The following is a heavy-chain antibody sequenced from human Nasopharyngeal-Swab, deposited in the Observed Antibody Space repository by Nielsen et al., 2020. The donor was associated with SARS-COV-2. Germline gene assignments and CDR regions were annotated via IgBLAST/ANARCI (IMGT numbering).Heavy chain of an antibody. J-gene: IGHJ6*02. D-gene: IGHD3-9*01. CDR1: GYTFTSYG. CDR2: ISAYNGNT. V-gene: IGHV1-18*01. Sequence: ASVKVSCKASGYTFTSYGISWVRRAPGQGLEWMGWISAYNGNTNYAQKLQGRVTMTTDTSTSTAYMELRSLRSDDTAVYYCARASTTLDWLSTLDVWDVWGQGTTVTVSS. CDR3: ARASTTLDWLSTLDVWDV.